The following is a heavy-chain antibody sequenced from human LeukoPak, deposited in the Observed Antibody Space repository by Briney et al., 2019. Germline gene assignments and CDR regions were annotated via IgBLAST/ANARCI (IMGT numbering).Heavy chain of an antibody. D-gene: IGHD4-11*01. Sequence: GGSLRLSCAASGFTFSDYYMSWIRQAPGKGLEWVSYISSGGSTIYYADSVKGRFTISRDNAKNSLYLQMNSLRAEDTAVYYCARRGYSNYVYYFDYWGQGTLVTVSS. CDR3: ARRGYSNYVYYFDY. CDR2: ISSGGSTI. V-gene: IGHV3-11*04. J-gene: IGHJ4*02. CDR1: GFTFSDYY.